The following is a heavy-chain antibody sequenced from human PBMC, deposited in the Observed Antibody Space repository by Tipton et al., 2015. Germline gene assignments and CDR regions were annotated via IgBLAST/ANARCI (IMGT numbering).Heavy chain of an antibody. Sequence: TLSLTCAVYGGSLSGYYWSWIRQPPGKGLEWIGSVVYRGGTYYSPLLKSRVTISIDAAQNHISLKMTSVTAADTAVYYCASSNYYDTCWYWGQGTLVTVSS. J-gene: IGHJ4*02. V-gene: IGHV4-34*12. CDR2: VVYRGGT. D-gene: IGHD3-22*01. CDR3: ASSNYYDTCWY. CDR1: GGSLSGYY.